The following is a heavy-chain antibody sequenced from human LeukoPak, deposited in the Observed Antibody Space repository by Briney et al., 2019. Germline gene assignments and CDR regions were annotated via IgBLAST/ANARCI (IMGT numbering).Heavy chain of an antibody. J-gene: IGHJ6*03. CDR2: IIPIFGTA. Sequence: SVKVSCKASGGTFSSYAISWVRQAPGQGLEWMGGIIPIFGTANYAQKFQGGVTITTDESTSTAYMELSSLRSEDTAVYYCARHERNYYDSSGYYSVDYYYYYMDVWGKGTTVTASS. CDR1: GGTFSSYA. CDR3: ARHERNYYDSSGYYSVDYYYYYMDV. V-gene: IGHV1-69*05. D-gene: IGHD3-22*01.